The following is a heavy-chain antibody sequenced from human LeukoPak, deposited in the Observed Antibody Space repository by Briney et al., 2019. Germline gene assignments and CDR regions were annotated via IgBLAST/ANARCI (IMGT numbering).Heavy chain of an antibody. D-gene: IGHD3-10*01. CDR1: GGSISSYY. CDR3: ARDPGRGLLWFGELLPARVYYFDY. V-gene: IGHV4-4*07. Sequence: PSETLSLTCTVSGGSISSYYWSWIRQPAGKGLEWIGRIFASGSTNYNPSLKSRVTISVDTSKNQFSLKLSSVTAADTAVYYCARDPGRGLLWFGELLPARVYYFDYWGQGTLVTVSS. J-gene: IGHJ4*02. CDR2: IFASGST.